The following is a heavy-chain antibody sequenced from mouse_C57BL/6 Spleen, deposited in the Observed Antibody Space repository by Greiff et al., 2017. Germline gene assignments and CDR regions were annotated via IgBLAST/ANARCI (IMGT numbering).Heavy chain of an antibody. CDR1: GYAFSSSW. CDR3: ARWLLREGYAMDY. V-gene: IGHV1-82*01. Sequence: QVQLKESGPELVKPGASVKISCKASGYAFSSSWMNWVKQRPGKGLEWIGRIYPGDGDTNYNGKFKGKATLTADKSSSTAYMQLSSLTSEDSAVYFCARWLLREGYAMDYWGQGTSVTVSS. J-gene: IGHJ4*01. CDR2: IYPGDGDT. D-gene: IGHD2-3*01.